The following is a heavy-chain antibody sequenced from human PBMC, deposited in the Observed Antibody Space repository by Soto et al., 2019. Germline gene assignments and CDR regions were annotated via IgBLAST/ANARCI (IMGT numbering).Heavy chain of an antibody. Sequence: WGSLRLSCAASGFTFSDYWISCCRQSPFKWREWVANIKFDGSEKRYVDSVKGRFSISRDNSRNSLFLQMNSLRAGDTAVYYCVKDGGYCSSTTCYSPRNHYFDSWGQGTLVTVSS. D-gene: IGHD2-2*01. CDR3: VKDGGYCSSTTCYSPRNHYFDS. CDR2: IKFDGSEK. CDR1: GFTFSDYW. V-gene: IGHV3-7*03. J-gene: IGHJ4*02.